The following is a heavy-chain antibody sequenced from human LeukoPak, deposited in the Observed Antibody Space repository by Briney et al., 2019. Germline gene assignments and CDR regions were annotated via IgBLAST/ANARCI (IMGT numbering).Heavy chain of an antibody. CDR1: GGTFSSYA. Sequence: SVKVSCKASGGTFSSYAISWVRQAPGQGLEWVGGIIPIFGTANYAQKFQGRVTITTDESTSTAYMELSSLRSEDTAVYYCARVAYCSSTSCYTDYYYYMDVWGKGTTVTVSS. D-gene: IGHD2-2*02. V-gene: IGHV1-69*05. J-gene: IGHJ6*03. CDR3: ARVAYCSSTSCYTDYYYYMDV. CDR2: IIPIFGTA.